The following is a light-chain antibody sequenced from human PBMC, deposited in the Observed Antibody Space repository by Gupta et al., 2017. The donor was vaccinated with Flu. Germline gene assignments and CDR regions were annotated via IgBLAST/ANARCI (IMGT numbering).Light chain of an antibody. V-gene: IGKV4-1*01. CDR2: WAS. CDR3: QQYYSNPFS. J-gene: IGKJ3*01. Sequence: NCKSSQSVLYSSNNKNYLAWYQQKPGQTPKLLIYWASTRESGVPDRFSGSGSGTDFTLTISSLQAEDVAVYYCQQYYSNPFSFGPGTKVGI. CDR1: QSVLYSSNNKNY.